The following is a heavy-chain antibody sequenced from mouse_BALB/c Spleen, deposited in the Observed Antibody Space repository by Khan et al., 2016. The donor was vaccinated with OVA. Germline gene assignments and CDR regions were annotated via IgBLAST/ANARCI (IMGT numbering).Heavy chain of an antibody. V-gene: IGHV2-4*02. CDR2: IWSYGST. J-gene: IGHJ1*01. CDR1: GFSLTSYG. CDR3: ARFYDYEVYFDV. Sequence: QVQLQQSGPGLVQPSQSLSITCTVPGFSLTSYGVHWVRQPPGKGLVWLGVIWSYGSTDYNAAFISRLSISKDNSKSQVFFKMNSLQADDTAIYYCARFYDYEVYFDVWGAGTTVTVSS. D-gene: IGHD2-4*01.